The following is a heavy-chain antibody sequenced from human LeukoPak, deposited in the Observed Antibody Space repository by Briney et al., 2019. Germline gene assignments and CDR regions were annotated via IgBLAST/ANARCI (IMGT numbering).Heavy chain of an antibody. V-gene: IGHV1-69*04. J-gene: IGHJ6*02. CDR3: ARAEVYYYGMDV. Sequence: SVKVSCKASGGTFSSYAISWVRQAPGQGLDWMGRIIPILGIANYAQKFQGRVTITADKSTSTAYMELSSLRSEDTAVYYCARAEVYYYGMDVWGQGTTVTVSS. CDR2: IIPILGIA. CDR1: GGTFSSYA.